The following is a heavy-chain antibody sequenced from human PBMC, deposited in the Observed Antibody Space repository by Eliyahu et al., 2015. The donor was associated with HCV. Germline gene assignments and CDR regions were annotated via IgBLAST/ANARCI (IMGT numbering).Heavy chain of an antibody. CDR2: IYYSGST. CDR1: GGSISSSSYY. Sequence: QLQLQESGPGLVKPSETLSLTCTVSGGSISSSSYYWGWIRQPPGKGLEWIGSIYYSGSTSYNPSLKSRVTISVDTSKNQFSLKLSSVTAADTAVYYCARHNSPVGSRFMKPSFDYWGQGTLVTVSS. D-gene: IGHD3-16*01. V-gene: IGHV4-39*01. J-gene: IGHJ4*02. CDR3: ARHNSPVGSRFMKPSFDY.